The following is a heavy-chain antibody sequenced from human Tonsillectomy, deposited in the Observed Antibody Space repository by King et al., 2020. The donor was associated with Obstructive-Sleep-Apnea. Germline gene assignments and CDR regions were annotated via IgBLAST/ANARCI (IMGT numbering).Heavy chain of an antibody. J-gene: IGHJ4*02. CDR3: ARSNYYDSSGSSNSDFDY. D-gene: IGHD3-22*01. CDR2: IYYSGST. V-gene: IGHV4-39*07. CDR1: GGSISGSSYY. Sequence: QLQESGPGLVKPSETLSLTCTVSGGSISGSSYYWGWIRQPPGKGLEWIGSIYYSGSTYYNPALKSRVTISVDTSKNQFSLKLSSVTAADTAVYYCARSNYYDSSGSSNSDFDYWGQGTLVTVSS.